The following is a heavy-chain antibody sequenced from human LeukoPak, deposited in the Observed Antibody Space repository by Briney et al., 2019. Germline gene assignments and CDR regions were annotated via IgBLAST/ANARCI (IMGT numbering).Heavy chain of an antibody. V-gene: IGHV4-59*01. CDR3: AKTYGSGSIDY. D-gene: IGHD3-10*01. J-gene: IGHJ4*02. Sequence: SETLSLTCNVSGGSIRGYYWSWIRQPPGKGLEWIGYIYSSGSTNYNPSLKSRVTMSVDTSKNHFSLKLSSVTAAGTAVYYCAKTYGSGSIDYWGQGTLVTVSS. CDR1: GGSIRGYY. CDR2: IYSSGST.